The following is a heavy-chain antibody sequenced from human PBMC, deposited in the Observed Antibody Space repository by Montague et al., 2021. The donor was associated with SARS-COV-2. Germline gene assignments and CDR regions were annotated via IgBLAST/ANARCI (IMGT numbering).Heavy chain of an antibody. Sequence: SETLSLTCSVSGFSISSGFYWAWIRQSPGKGPEWIGTVYHSGHTHYNPSLKCRVTVSLDTSTNQFSPTVTSVTAADTAVYLCARRGYTCSDYFDYWGQGTLVTVSS. CDR3: ARRGYTCSDYFDY. V-gene: IGHV4-38-2*01. CDR2: VYHSGHT. J-gene: IGHJ4*02. D-gene: IGHD5-12*01. CDR1: GFSISSGFY.